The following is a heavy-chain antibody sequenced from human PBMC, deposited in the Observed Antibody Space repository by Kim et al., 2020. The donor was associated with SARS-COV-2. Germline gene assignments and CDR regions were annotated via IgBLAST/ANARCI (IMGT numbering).Heavy chain of an antibody. Sequence: GGSLRLSCAASGFTFSSYAMSWVRQAPGKGLEWVSVIYSGGSSTYYADSVKGRCTISRDNSKNKLYLQMNSLRAEDKAVYYCAKMPYCSGGYELVFDIWG. V-gene: IGHV3-23*03. D-gene: IGHD2-8*02. CDR2: IYSGGSST. CDR1: GFTFSSYA. J-gene: IGHJ3*02. CDR3: AKMPYCSGGYELVFDI.